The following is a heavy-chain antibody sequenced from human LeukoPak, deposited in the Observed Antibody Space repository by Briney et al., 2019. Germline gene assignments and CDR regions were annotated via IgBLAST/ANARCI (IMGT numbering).Heavy chain of an antibody. CDR3: ARGDSSGWYEGNFDY. V-gene: IGHV3-21*01. CDR1: GFTFSSYS. CDR2: ISSSSSYI. Sequence: PGGSLRLFCAASGFTFSSYSMNWVRQAPGKGLEWVSSISSSSSYIYYADSVKGRFTISRDNAKNSLYLQMNSLRAEDTAVYYCARGDSSGWYEGNFDYWGQGTLVTVSS. J-gene: IGHJ4*02. D-gene: IGHD6-19*01.